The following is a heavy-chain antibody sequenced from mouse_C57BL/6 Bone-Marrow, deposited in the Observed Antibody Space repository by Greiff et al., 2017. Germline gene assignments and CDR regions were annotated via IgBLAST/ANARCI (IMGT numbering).Heavy chain of an antibody. D-gene: IGHD2-1*01. CDR2: INSDGGST. J-gene: IGHJ2*01. CDR1: EYEFPSHD. V-gene: IGHV5-2*01. Sequence: EVKLMESGGGLVQPGESLKLSCESNEYEFPSHDMSWVRKTPEKRLELVAAINSDGGSTYYPDTMERRFIISRDTTKKSLYLQMSSLRSEDTALYYCARPEGNYPDGYWGQGTTLTVSS. CDR3: ARPEGNYPDGY.